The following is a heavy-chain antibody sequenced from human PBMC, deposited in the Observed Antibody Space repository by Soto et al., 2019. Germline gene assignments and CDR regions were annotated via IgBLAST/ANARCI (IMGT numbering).Heavy chain of an antibody. Sequence: QLQLQESGPGLVKPSETLSLTCTVSGGSISSSSYYWGWIRQPPGKGLEWIGSIYYSGSTYYNPSLKSRVTISVDTSKNQFSLKLSSVTAADTAVYYCARRVGRKIAYCGGDCYPGAFDIWGQGTMVTVSS. CDR3: ARRVGRKIAYCGGDCYPGAFDI. CDR1: GGSISSSSYY. D-gene: IGHD2-21*02. J-gene: IGHJ3*02. CDR2: IYYSGST. V-gene: IGHV4-39*01.